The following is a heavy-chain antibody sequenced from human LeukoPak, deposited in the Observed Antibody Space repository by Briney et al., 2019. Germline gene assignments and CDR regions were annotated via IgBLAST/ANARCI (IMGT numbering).Heavy chain of an antibody. CDR2: IYYSGST. Sequence: SGTLSLTCAVSGGSISSSNWWSWVRQPPGKGLEWIGYIYYSGSTYYNPSLKSRVTISVDTSKNQFSLKLSSVTAADTAVYYCARSGGYSSSWFDYWGQGTLVTVSS. V-gene: IGHV4-4*02. CDR1: GGSISSSNW. J-gene: IGHJ4*02. CDR3: ARSGGYSSSWFDY. D-gene: IGHD6-13*01.